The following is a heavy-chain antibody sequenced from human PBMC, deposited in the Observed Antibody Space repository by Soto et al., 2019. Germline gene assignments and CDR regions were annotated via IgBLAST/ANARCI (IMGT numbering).Heavy chain of an antibody. V-gene: IGHV3-30-3*01. CDR2: ISYDGSNK. CDR3: ARSPVVPAAMPSDY. J-gene: IGHJ4*02. Sequence: LRLSCAASGFTFSSYAMHWVRQAPGKGLEWVAVISYDGSNKYYADSVKGRFTISRDNSKNTLYLQMNSLRAEDTAVYYCARSPVVPAAMPSDYWGQGTLVTVSS. CDR1: GFTFSSYA. D-gene: IGHD2-2*01.